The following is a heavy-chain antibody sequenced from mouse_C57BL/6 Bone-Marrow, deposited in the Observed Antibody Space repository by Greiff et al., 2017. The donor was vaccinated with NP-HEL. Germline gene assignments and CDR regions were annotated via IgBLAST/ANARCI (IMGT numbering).Heavy chain of an antibody. CDR3: ARSVVATDYAMDY. J-gene: IGHJ4*01. CDR1: VYTFPAYY. CDR2: IYPGSGNT. D-gene: IGHD1-1*01. Sequence: QVQLQQSGAELVRPGASVKLSCKASVYTFPAYYLPFFPQRPVQVLELIARIYPGSGNTYYNEKFKGKATLTAEKSSSTAYMQLSSLTSEDSAVYFCARSVVATDYAMDYWGQGTSVTVSS. V-gene: IGHV1-76*01.